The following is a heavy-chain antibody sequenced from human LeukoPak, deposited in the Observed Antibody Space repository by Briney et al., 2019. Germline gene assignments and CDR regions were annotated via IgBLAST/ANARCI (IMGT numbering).Heavy chain of an antibody. CDR2: IYYSGST. D-gene: IGHD2-2*02. Sequence: SSETLSLTCTVSGGSISSGDYYWRWIRQPRGKGLEWIGYIYYSGSTYYNQSLKSRSTISVEKSKNQFSLKLSAVTAADTAVYYCARGYQLLYFDYWGQGTLVTVSS. CDR1: GGSISSGDYY. CDR3: ARGYQLLYFDY. J-gene: IGHJ4*02. V-gene: IGHV4-30-4*08.